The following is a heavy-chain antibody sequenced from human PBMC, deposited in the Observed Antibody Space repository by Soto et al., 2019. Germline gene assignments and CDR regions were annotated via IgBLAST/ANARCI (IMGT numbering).Heavy chain of an antibody. CDR1: GYTFTSYG. CDR2: ISAYNGNT. D-gene: IGHD3-3*01. Sequence: ASGKVSCKASGYTFTSYGISWVRQAPGQGLEWMGWISAYNGNTNYAQKLQGRVTMTTDTSTSTAYMELRSLRSDDTAVYYCARDCGRSTIFGVVIAPTCYYYGMDVWG. J-gene: IGHJ6*02. CDR3: ARDCGRSTIFGVVIAPTCYYYGMDV. V-gene: IGHV1-18*01.